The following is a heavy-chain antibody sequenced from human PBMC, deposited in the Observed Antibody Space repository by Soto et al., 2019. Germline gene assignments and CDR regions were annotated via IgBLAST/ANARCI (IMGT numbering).Heavy chain of an antibody. CDR3: ARFLVPAFYYYYGMDV. CDR1: GFTFSSYA. D-gene: IGHD2-2*01. V-gene: IGHV3-30-3*01. Sequence: GGSLRLSCAASGFTFSSYAMHWVRQAPGKGLEWVAVISYDGSNKYYADSVKGRFTISRDNSKNTLYLQMNSLRAEDTAVYYCARFLVPAFYYYYGMDVWGQGTTVTVSS. CDR2: ISYDGSNK. J-gene: IGHJ6*02.